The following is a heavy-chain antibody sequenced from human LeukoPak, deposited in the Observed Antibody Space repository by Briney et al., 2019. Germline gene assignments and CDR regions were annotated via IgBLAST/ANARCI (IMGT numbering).Heavy chain of an antibody. D-gene: IGHD3-10*01. V-gene: IGHV3-23*01. CDR2: ISGSGGST. CDR1: GFTFSSHG. CDR3: ARDITMVRGSTASTSFDY. Sequence: GGSLRLSCAASGFTFSSHGMSWVRQAPGKGLEWVSAISGSGGSTYYADSVKGRFTMSRDNSKNALYLQMNSLRAEDTAVYYCARDITMVRGSTASTSFDYWGQGTLVTVSS. J-gene: IGHJ4*02.